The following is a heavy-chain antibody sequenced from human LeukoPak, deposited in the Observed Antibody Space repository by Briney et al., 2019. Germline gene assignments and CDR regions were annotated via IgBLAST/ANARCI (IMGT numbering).Heavy chain of an antibody. V-gene: IGHV1-2*02. CDR3: ARSAEWELFPDH. J-gene: IGHJ5*02. CDR1: GYTFTRYQ. CDR2: INPNNGAT. D-gene: IGHD1-26*01. Sequence: ASVKVSCKASGYTFTRYQIHWVRQAPGQGLEWMGWINPNNGATKNAQIFQGRVTLTRDTSINTVYMELSRLTSNDTALYYCARSAEWELFPDHWGQGTLVTVSS.